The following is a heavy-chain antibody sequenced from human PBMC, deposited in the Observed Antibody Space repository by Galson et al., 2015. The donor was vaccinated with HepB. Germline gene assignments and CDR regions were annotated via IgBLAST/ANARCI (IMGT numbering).Heavy chain of an antibody. V-gene: IGHV1-46*01. CDR2: INPSGGST. Sequence: SVKVSCKASGYTFTSYYMHWVRQAPGQGLEWMGIINPSGGSTSYAQKFQGRVTMTRDTSTSTVYMELSSLRSEDTAVYYCASAPAGYGYYFDYWGQGTLVTVSS. CDR1: GYTFTSYY. CDR3: ASAPAGYGYYFDY. J-gene: IGHJ4*02. D-gene: IGHD5-18*01.